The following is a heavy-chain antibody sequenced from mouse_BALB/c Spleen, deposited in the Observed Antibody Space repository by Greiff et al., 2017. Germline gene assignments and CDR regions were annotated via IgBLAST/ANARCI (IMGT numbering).Heavy chain of an antibody. V-gene: IGHV5-17*02. CDR3: ARSGYGYRFAY. CDR2: ISSGSSTI. CDR1: GFTFSSFG. Sequence: EVKLMESGGGLVQPGGSRKLSCAASGFTFSSFGMHWVRQAPEKGLEWVAYISSGSSTIYYADTVKGRFTISRDNPKNTLFLQMTSLRSEDTAMYYCARSGYGYRFAYWGQGTLVTVSA. D-gene: IGHD2-2*01. J-gene: IGHJ3*01.